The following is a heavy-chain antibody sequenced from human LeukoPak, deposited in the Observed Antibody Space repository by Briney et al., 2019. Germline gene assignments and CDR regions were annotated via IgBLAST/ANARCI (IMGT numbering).Heavy chain of an antibody. J-gene: IGHJ3*02. CDR2: IFHTGIT. CDR3: ARRATAGDDAFDI. Sequence: SETLSLTCAVSGHSVTSGYFWGWIRPPPGKGLGWIGDIFHTGITYYHPSLKSRVSISIDTSRNQFSLRLTSVSAADTAVYYCARRATAGDDAFDIWGQGTMVTVS. D-gene: IGHD7-27*01. CDR1: GHSVTSGYF. V-gene: IGHV4-38-2*01.